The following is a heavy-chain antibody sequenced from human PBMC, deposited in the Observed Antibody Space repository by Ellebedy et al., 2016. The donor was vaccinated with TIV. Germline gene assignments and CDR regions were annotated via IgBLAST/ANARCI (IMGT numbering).Heavy chain of an antibody. D-gene: IGHD6-19*01. Sequence: PGGSLRLSCAASGFTFSSFAMSWVRQAPGKGLEWVSGLSGSGGNKYYADSVKGRFTISRDNSKNTLYLPMNGLGAEDTAVYYCAKEAVAGTLYYYYNGMDVWGQGTTVTVSS. V-gene: IGHV3-23*01. CDR1: GFTFSSFA. J-gene: IGHJ6*02. CDR2: LSGSGGNK. CDR3: AKEAVAGTLYYYYNGMDV.